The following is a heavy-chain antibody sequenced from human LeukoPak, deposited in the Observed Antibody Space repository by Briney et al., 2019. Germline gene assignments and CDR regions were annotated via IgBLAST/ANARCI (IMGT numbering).Heavy chain of an antibody. Sequence: GGSLRLSCAASGFTFSTYAMSWVRQAPGKGLEWVGRIKSKTDGGTTDYAAPVKGRFTISRGDSKNTLYLQMNSLKTEDTAVYYCTTEEAAVDYWGQGTLVTVSS. CDR1: GFTFSTYA. CDR3: TTEEAAVDY. CDR2: IKSKTDGGTT. D-gene: IGHD6-13*01. V-gene: IGHV3-15*01. J-gene: IGHJ4*02.